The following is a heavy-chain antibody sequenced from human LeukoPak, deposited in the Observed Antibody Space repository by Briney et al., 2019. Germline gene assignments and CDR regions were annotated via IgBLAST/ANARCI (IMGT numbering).Heavy chain of an antibody. V-gene: IGHV1-69*05. CDR1: GGTFSSYA. Sequence: SVKVSCKASGGTFSSYAISWVRQAPGQGLEWMGGIIPIFGTANYAQKLQGRVTMTTDTSTSTAYMELRSLRSDDTAVYYCARARGAFDIWGQGTMVTVSS. CDR2: IIPIFGTA. J-gene: IGHJ3*02. CDR3: ARARGAFDI.